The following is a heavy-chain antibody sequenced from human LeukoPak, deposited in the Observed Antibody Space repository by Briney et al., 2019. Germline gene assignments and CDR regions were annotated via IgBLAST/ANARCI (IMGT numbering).Heavy chain of an antibody. CDR2: ISETGTT. CDR3: ARARTKLRYFDWLVPFDY. V-gene: IGHV4-59*12. J-gene: IGHJ4*02. Sequence: SETLSLTCTVSSGSINTFYWSWIRQPPGKGPEWIGFISETGTTNYNPSLNSRVTISVDTSKNQFSLKLSSVTAADTAVYYCARARTKLRYFDWLVPFDYWGQGTLVTVSS. D-gene: IGHD3-9*01. CDR1: SGSINTFY.